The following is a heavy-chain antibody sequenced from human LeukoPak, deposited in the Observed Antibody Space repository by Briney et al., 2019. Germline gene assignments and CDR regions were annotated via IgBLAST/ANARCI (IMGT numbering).Heavy chain of an antibody. D-gene: IGHD6-19*01. CDR2: IIPIFGTA. V-gene: IGHV1-69*13. J-gene: IGHJ6*02. CDR3: ARHRSGWSEYYYYGMDV. CDR1: GYTFINYD. Sequence: SVKVSCKTSGYTFINYDISWVRQAPGQGLEWMGGIIPIFGTANYAQKFQGRVTITADESTSTAYMELSSLRSEDTAVYYCARHRSGWSEYYYYGMDVWGQGTTVTVSS.